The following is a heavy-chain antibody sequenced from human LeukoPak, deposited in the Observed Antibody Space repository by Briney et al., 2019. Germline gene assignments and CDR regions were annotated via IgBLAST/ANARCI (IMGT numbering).Heavy chain of an antibody. CDR1: GFTFSNYA. Sequence: GKSLRLSCAVSGFTFSNYAIHWVRQAPGKGLEWVALISFDGSNKYYADSVEGRFTISRDNSENTLHLQMNSLRPEDTAIYYCARDPILVRGYFDYWGQGTLVTVSS. V-gene: IGHV3-30-3*01. CDR3: ARDPILVRGYFDY. J-gene: IGHJ4*02. CDR2: ISFDGSNK. D-gene: IGHD3-10*01.